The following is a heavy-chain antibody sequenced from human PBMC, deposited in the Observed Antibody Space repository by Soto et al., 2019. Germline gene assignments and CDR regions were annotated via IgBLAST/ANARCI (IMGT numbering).Heavy chain of an antibody. CDR1: GGTFSSYA. V-gene: IGHV1-69*13. Sequence: SVKVSCKASGGTFSSYAISWVRQAPGQGLEWMGGIIPIFGTANYAQKFQGRVTITADESTSTAYMELSSLRSEDTAVYYCASPARCSGGSCYSGNRPYDYWGQGTLVTVSS. J-gene: IGHJ4*02. D-gene: IGHD2-15*01. CDR3: ASPARCSGGSCYSGNRPYDY. CDR2: IIPIFGTA.